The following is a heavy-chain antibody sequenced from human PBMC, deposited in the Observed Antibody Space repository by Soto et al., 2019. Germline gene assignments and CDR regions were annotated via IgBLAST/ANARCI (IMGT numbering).Heavy chain of an antibody. CDR2: ISYDGSNK. Sequence: QVQLVESGGGVVQPGRSLRLSCAASGFTFSIYAMHWVRQAPGKGLEWVAVISYDGSNKYYADSVKGRFTISRDNSKNSLYLQMNSLRAEDTAVYYCATWGNIAGAYWGQGTPVTVSS. CDR1: GFTFSIYA. CDR3: ATWGNIAGAY. D-gene: IGHD3-16*01. V-gene: IGHV3-30-3*01. J-gene: IGHJ4*02.